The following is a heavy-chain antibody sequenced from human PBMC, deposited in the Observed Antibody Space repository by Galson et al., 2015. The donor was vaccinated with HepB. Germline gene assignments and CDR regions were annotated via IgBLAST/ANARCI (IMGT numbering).Heavy chain of an antibody. Sequence: SLRLSCAASGFTFSSYGMHWVRQAPGKGLEWVAFIRYDGSNKYYADSVKGRFTISRDNSKNTLYLQMNSLRAEDTAVYYCAKGGYYYDSSGLPRWSYFDYWGQGTLVTVSS. D-gene: IGHD3-22*01. CDR1: GFTFSSYG. V-gene: IGHV3-30*02. CDR2: IRYDGSNK. CDR3: AKGGYYYDSSGLPRWSYFDY. J-gene: IGHJ4*02.